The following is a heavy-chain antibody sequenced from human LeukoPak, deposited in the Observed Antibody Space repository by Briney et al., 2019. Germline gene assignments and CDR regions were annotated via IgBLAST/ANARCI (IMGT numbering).Heavy chain of an antibody. D-gene: IGHD6-19*01. CDR1: GFTFSSYA. Sequence: PGGSLRLSCAASGFTFSSYAMHWVRQAPGKGLEWVAVISYDGSNKYYADSVKGRFTISRDNSKNTLYLQMNSLRAEDTAVYYCAEGVAGTWNWFDPWGPGTLVTVSS. CDR3: AEGVAGTWNWFDP. CDR2: ISYDGSNK. V-gene: IGHV3-30*04. J-gene: IGHJ5*02.